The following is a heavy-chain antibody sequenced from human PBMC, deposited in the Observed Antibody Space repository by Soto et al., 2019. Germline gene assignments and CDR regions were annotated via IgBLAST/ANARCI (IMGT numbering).Heavy chain of an antibody. CDR2: ISGSVVST. V-gene: IGHV3-23*01. CDR3: AKGSSSGWAYYYYGMDV. J-gene: IGHJ6*02. D-gene: IGHD3-22*01. CDR1: GFSFSSYA. Sequence: EVQLLESGGGLVQPGGSLRLSCAASGFSFSSYAMSWVRQAPGKGLEWVSAISGSVVSTYYADSVKGRFAISRDNSKNTLDLQMNSLRAEDTAVYYCAKGSSSGWAYYYYGMDVWGQGTTVTVSS.